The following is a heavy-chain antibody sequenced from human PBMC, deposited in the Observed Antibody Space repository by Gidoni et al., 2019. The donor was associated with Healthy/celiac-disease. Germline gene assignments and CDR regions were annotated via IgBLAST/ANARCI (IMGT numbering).Heavy chain of an antibody. J-gene: IGHJ4*02. CDR3: TTSASVVVAATPGY. CDR1: GFTFSNAW. D-gene: IGHD2-15*01. V-gene: IGHV3-15*01. CDR2: IKSKADGGKT. Sequence: EVQLVESGGGLVKSGGSLRLSSAASGFTFSNAWMSWVRQAPGKGVEWVGRIKSKADGGKTDYAAPVKGRFTISRDDSKNALYLQMNSLKTEDTAVYYCTTSASVVVAATPGYWGQGTLVTVSS.